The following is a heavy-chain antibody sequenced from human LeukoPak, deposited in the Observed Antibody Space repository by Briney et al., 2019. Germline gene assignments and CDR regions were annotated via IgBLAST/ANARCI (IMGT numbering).Heavy chain of an antibody. J-gene: IGHJ4*02. Sequence: PGGSLRLSCAASGFTFSSYAMYWVRQAPGKGLEWVSAISATGDSTYYADSVKGRFTISRGNSKNTLYLQMNSLRAEDTAVYYCAKGSSANYYEYWGQGTLVTVSS. CDR1: GFTFSSYA. D-gene: IGHD3-22*01. CDR3: AKGSSANYYEY. V-gene: IGHV3-23*01. CDR2: ISATGDST.